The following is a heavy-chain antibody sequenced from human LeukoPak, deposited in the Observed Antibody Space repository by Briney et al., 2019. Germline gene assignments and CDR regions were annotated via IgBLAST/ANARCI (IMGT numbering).Heavy chain of an antibody. CDR2: MNPNSGNT. Sequence: ASVKVSCKASGYTFTSYDINWVRQATGQGLEWMGWMNPNSGNTGYAQKFQGRVTMTRNTSISTAYMELSSLRSEDTAVYYCAINVWFRWFGELLYNIYYYYYGMDVWGQGTTVTVSS. D-gene: IGHD3-10*01. CDR3: AINVWFRWFGELLYNIYYYYYGMDV. CDR1: GYTFTSYD. V-gene: IGHV1-8*01. J-gene: IGHJ6*02.